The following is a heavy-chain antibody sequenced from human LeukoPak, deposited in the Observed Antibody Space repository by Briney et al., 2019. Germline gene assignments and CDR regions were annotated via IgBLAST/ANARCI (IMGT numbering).Heavy chain of an antibody. Sequence: SGGSLRLSCAASGFTFSSYGMHWVRQAPGKGLEWVAVISYDGSNKYYADSVKSRFTISRDNSKNTLYLQMNSLRAEDTAVYYCAKDRAFFRSGYYFDYWGQGTLVTVSS. CDR2: ISYDGSNK. D-gene: IGHD3-22*01. CDR1: GFTFSSYG. J-gene: IGHJ4*02. V-gene: IGHV3-30*18. CDR3: AKDRAFFRSGYYFDY.